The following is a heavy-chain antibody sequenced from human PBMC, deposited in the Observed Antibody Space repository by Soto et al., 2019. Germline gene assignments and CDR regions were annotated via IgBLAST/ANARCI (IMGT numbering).Heavy chain of an antibody. CDR3: ARNLGHCSGGSCYSGGGFDY. CDR1: GGSLCSCGFF. Sequence: QLQLHESGPGLVKPSETLSLTCTVSGGSLCSCGFFLGWIRHPPGKWLEWNGSLSCGATTYYNPSLKSRVSPSVDTSENQFSLVLNSVTAADTAVYYCARNLGHCSGGSCYSGGGFDYWGQGVLVTVSS. V-gene: IGHV4-39*01. D-gene: IGHD2-15*01. J-gene: IGHJ4*02. CDR2: LSCGATT.